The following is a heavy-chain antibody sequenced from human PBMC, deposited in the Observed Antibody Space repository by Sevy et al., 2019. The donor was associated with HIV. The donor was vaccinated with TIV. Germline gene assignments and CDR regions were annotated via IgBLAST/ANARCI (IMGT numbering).Heavy chain of an antibody. V-gene: IGHV3-21*01. Sequence: GGSLRLSCAASGFTFSSYSMNWVRQAPGKGLEWVSSISSSSSYIYYADSLKGRFTISRDNAKNSLYLQMNSLRAEDTAVYYCARDCSSTSCDGMDVWGQGTTVTVSS. J-gene: IGHJ6*02. CDR2: ISSSSSYI. D-gene: IGHD2-2*01. CDR1: GFTFSSYS. CDR3: ARDCSSTSCDGMDV.